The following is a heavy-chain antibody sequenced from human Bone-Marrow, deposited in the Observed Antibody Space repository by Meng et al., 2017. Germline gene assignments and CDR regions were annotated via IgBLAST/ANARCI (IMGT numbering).Heavy chain of an antibody. J-gene: IGHJ4*02. CDR1: GFTISNNY. Sequence: EVQLVESGGALIQPGGSLRLSWSASGFTISNNYMSWVRQAPGKGLEWVSVIYSGGSTYYADSVKGRFTISRDNSKNTLYLQMNSLRAEDTAMYYCAKDPGYGLGTYYEGYWGQGTLVTVSS. D-gene: IGHD3-10*01. CDR2: IYSGGST. CDR3: AKDPGYGLGTYYEGY. V-gene: IGHV3-53*01.